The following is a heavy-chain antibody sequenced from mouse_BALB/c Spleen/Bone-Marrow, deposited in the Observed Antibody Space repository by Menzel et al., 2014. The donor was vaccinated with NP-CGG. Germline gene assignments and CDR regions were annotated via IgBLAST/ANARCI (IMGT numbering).Heavy chain of an antibody. Sequence: QSGPGLVKPSQSLSLTCTVTGYSITSDYAWNWIRQFPGNKLEWMGYISYSGSTSYNPSLKSRISITRDTSKNQFFQQLNSVTTEDTATYYCARSVYYGSSYVDYWGQGTPLTVSS. CDR1: GYSITSDYA. D-gene: IGHD1-1*01. J-gene: IGHJ2*01. CDR3: ARSVYYGSSYVDY. CDR2: ISYSGST. V-gene: IGHV3-2*02.